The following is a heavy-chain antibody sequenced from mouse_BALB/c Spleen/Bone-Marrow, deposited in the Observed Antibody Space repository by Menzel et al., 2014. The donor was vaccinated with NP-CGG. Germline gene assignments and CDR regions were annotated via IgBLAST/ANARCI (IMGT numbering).Heavy chain of an antibody. CDR2: INPTSGYT. D-gene: IGHD2-14*01. J-gene: IGHJ1*01. Sequence: VQLQQSGAELARPGASVKMSCKASGYTFTSYTIHWVKQRPGQGLEWIGYINPTSGYTNYNQKFKDKATVTADKSSRTAYIQLTSLTSEDSAVYYCSLRVYKYDEGLYFDVWGAGTTVTVSS. V-gene: IGHV1-4*01. CDR1: GYTFTSYT. CDR3: SLRVYKYDEGLYFDV.